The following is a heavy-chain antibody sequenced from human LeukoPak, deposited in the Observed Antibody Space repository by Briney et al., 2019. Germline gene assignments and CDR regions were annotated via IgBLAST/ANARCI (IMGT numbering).Heavy chain of an antibody. CDR2: IKSSGGSS. Sequence: GGSLRLSCSASAFTCSSYVMSWVRDAPGKGREWVSSIKSSGGSSYYADSVKGRFTSSRDNSKTTLQLQMNSLRAADTAVYYCAKDPHYDSSGYLPPLFDYWGQGTLVTVSS. CDR3: AKDPHYDSSGYLPPLFDY. D-gene: IGHD3-22*01. V-gene: IGHV3-23*01. CDR1: AFTCSSYV. J-gene: IGHJ4*02.